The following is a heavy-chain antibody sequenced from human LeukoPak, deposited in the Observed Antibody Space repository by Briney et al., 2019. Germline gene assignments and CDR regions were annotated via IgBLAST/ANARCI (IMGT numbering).Heavy chain of an antibody. CDR3: ARVLGDDFWSGYYSSYYYYMDV. J-gene: IGHJ6*03. CDR1: GFTFSSYS. CDR2: ISSSSSYI. D-gene: IGHD3-3*01. V-gene: IGHV3-21*01. Sequence: PGGSLRLSCAASGFTFSSYSMNWVRQAPGKRLEWVSSISSSSSYIYYADSVKGRFTISRDNAKNSLYLQMNSLRAEDTAVYYCARVLGDDFWSGYYSSYYYYMDVWGKGTTVTVSS.